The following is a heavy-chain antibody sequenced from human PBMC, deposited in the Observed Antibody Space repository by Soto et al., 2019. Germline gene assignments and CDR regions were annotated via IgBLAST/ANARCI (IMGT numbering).Heavy chain of an antibody. CDR3: ASSPNRRFGELYY. Sequence: QVQLVQSGAEVKKPGSSVKVSCKASGGTFSSYAISWVRQAPGQGLEWMGGIIPIFGTANYAQKFQGRVTITADESTSTAYMELSGLSSEATAVYYCASSPNRRFGELYYWGQGTLVTVSS. J-gene: IGHJ4*02. V-gene: IGHV1-69*12. CDR2: IIPIFGTA. D-gene: IGHD3-10*01. CDR1: GGTFSSYA.